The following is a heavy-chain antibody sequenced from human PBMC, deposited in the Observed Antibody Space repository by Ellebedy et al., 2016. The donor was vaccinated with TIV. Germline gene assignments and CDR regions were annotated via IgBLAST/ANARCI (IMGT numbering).Heavy chain of an antibody. Sequence: SETLSLTCTVSGGSISSYYWSWIRQPPGKGLEWIGYIYYSGSTNYNPSLKSRVTISVDTSKNQFSLKLSSVTAADTAVYYCARPHDYGDYGSLGWGQGTLVTVSS. CDR2: IYYSGST. D-gene: IGHD4-17*01. J-gene: IGHJ4*02. CDR1: GGSISSYY. V-gene: IGHV4-59*08. CDR3: ARPHDYGDYGSLG.